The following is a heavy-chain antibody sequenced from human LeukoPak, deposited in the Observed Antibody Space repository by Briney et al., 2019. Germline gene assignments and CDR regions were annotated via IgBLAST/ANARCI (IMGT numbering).Heavy chain of an antibody. Sequence: ASVKVSCKASGYTFISYYIHWVRQAPGQGLEWMGIINPSGGSTSYAQKFQGRVTMTRDTSTSTVYMELSSLRSEDTAVYYCARDRATTTVSYYYYYGTAGCGQGTTVTVSS. CDR1: GYTFISYY. CDR2: INPSGGST. J-gene: IGHJ6*02. CDR3: ARDRATTTVSYYYYYGTAG. V-gene: IGHV1-46*01. D-gene: IGHD4-17*01.